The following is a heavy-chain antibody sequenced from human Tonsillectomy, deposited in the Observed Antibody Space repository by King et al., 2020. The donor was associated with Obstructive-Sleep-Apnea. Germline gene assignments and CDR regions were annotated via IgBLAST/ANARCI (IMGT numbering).Heavy chain of an antibody. Sequence: VQLQESGPGLVKPSETLSLTCTVSGGSISSSSYYWGWIRQPPGKGLEWIGSIYYSGSTYYNPSLKSRVTISVDTSKNQFALKLSSVTAADTAVYYCARSTVTTGGLDYWGQGTLVTVSS. D-gene: IGHD4-17*01. V-gene: IGHV4-39*07. CDR1: GGSISSSSYY. J-gene: IGHJ4*02. CDR3: ARSTVTTGGLDY. CDR2: IYYSGST.